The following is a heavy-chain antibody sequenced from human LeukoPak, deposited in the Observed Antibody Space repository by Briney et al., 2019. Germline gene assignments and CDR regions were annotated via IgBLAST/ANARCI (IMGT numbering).Heavy chain of an antibody. J-gene: IGHJ4*02. V-gene: IGHV3-74*01. CDR2: INSDGSST. CDR1: GFTFDDYA. Sequence: GGSLRLSCAASGFTFDDYAMHWVRQAPGKGLVWVSRINSDGSSTSYADSVKGRFTISRDNAKNTLYLQMNSLRAEDTAVYYCARGGAAMAYYWGQGTLVTVSS. CDR3: ARGGAAMAYY. D-gene: IGHD5-18*01.